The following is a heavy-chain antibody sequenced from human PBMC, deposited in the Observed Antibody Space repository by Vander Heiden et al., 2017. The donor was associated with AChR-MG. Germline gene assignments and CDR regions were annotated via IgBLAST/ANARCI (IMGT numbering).Heavy chain of an antibody. V-gene: IGHV3-15*01. CDR1: GFTFSNAW. Sequence: EVQLVESGGGLVKPGGSLRLSCAASGFTFSNAWMSWVRQAPGKGLEWVGRIKSKTDGGTTDYAAPVKGRFTISRDDSKNTLYLQMNSLKTEDTAVYYCTSSTIFGPRAYWGHVTLVTVSS. D-gene: IGHD3-3*01. CDR2: IKSKTDGGTT. J-gene: IGHJ4*01. CDR3: TSSTIFGPRAY.